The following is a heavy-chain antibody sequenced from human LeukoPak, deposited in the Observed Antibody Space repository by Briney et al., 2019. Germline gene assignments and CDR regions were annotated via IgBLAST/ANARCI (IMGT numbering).Heavy chain of an antibody. CDR2: MSYDGNNK. J-gene: IGHJ3*02. CDR1: VFPFSTYA. CDR3: ARPYDSRASWSAFDI. V-gene: IGHV3-30-3*01. Sequence: GGSLRLSCAASVFPFSTYAMHRVRPAPGTGLEWVAVMSYDGNNKFYADSVRGRFTISRDNSENTLYLHMNSLRADDTAVYYCARPYDSRASWSAFDIWGQGTLVTVSS. D-gene: IGHD3-22*01.